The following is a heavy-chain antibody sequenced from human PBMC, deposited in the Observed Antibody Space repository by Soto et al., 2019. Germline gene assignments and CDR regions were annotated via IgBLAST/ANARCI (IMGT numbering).Heavy chain of an antibody. J-gene: IGHJ4*02. V-gene: IGHV5-10-1*01. CDR3: ARRVHLARGWNYVDY. CDR2: IDPSDSYT. D-gene: IGHD6-19*01. Sequence: EVQLVQSGAEVKKPGESLRISCKGSVYSFTSYWISWVRQMPGKGLEWMGRIDPSDSYTNYSPSFQGHVTISADKSISTASLQWSSLKASDTAMYSCARRVHLARGWNYVDYWGQGTLVTVSS. CDR1: VYSFTSYW.